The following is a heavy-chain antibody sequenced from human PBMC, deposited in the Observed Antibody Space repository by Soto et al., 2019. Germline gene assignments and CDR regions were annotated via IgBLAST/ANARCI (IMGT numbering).Heavy chain of an antibody. CDR1: WGSIRDRNYD. CDR2: IYYSGST. V-gene: IGHV4-39*07. CDR3: ARVYAYYFDY. J-gene: IGHJ4*02. D-gene: IGHD2-8*01. Sequence: SGNLFLTCGVSWGSIRDRNYDVGGIRQPPGKGLEWIGSIYYSGSTNYNPSLKSRVTISVDTSKNQFSLKLSSVTAADTAVYYCARVYAYYFDYWGQGTLVTVSS.